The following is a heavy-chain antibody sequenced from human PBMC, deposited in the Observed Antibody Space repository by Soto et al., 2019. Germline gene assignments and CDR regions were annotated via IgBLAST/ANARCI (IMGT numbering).Heavy chain of an antibody. CDR3: ARDGPVVPYGMDV. Sequence: PSETLSLTCTVSGGSISSGDYYWSWIRQPPGKGLEWIGYIYYSGSTNYNPSLKSRVTISVDTSKNQFSLKLSSVTAADTAVYSCARDGPVVPYGMDVWGQGTTVTVSS. D-gene: IGHD2-15*01. J-gene: IGHJ6*02. CDR1: GGSISSGDYY. V-gene: IGHV4-61*08. CDR2: IYYSGST.